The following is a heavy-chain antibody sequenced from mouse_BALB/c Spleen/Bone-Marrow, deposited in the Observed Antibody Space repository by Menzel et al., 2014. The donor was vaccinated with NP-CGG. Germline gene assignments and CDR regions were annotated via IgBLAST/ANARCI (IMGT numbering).Heavy chain of an antibody. CDR2: INPNNGAT. V-gene: IGHV1-26*01. CDR3: ARRDYGPAWFTY. CDR1: GYTFTEST. J-gene: IGHJ3*01. D-gene: IGHD1-1*01. Sequence: EVQLQQSGPELVKPGASVKISCKTSGYTFTESTINWVKQSHGKGLEWIGGINPNNGATGYNQKFKGKATLTVDKSSSTAYLELRSLTSDDSAVYYCARRDYGPAWFTYWGQGTLVTVSA.